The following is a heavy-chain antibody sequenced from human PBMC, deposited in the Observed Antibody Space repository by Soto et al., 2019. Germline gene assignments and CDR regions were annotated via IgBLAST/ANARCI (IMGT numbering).Heavy chain of an antibody. D-gene: IGHD1-1*01. Sequence: GGSLRLSCAAFGFTFSSHPMGWVRQAPGKGLEWVSIISDSGDSTHYADAVKGRFTISRDNSRNTLYLQMNRLRAEDTDIYNCAKVFSTGINPQRGFFDFWGQGNLVTVSS. CDR2: ISDSGDST. CDR1: GFTFSSHP. J-gene: IGHJ4*02. V-gene: IGHV3-23*01. CDR3: AKVFSTGINPQRGFFDF.